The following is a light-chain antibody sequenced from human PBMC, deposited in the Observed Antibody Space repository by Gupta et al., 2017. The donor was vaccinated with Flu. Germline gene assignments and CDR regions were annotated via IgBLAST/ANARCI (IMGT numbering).Light chain of an antibody. J-gene: IGLJ1*01. V-gene: IGLV3-1*01. CDR1: NLGDKY. Sequence: SYALTHPPSVSVSPGQTASITCSGDNLGDKYASWYQQKPGQSPVLVIYKDTKRPSGIPERFSGSNSGNTATLTISGTQAMDEADYYCQAWDSTTGVFGTGTKVTVL. CDR3: QAWDSTTGV. CDR2: KDT.